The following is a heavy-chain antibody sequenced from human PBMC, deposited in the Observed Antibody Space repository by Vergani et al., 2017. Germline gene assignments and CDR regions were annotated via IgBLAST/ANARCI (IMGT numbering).Heavy chain of an antibody. CDR1: GDSINSGRHF. D-gene: IGHD2-21*01. Sequence: QVQLQESGPGLVKPSQTLSLTCTVSGDSINSGRHFWNWIRQPPGKGLEWIGYIYDSGDTKYNPSLKSRVTMSLDTSKNQFSLNLYSVTAADTAVYYCARGALWWLRQIDSWGQGTLVTVSS. J-gene: IGHJ4*02. CDR3: ARGALWWLRQIDS. V-gene: IGHV4-61*01. CDR2: IYDSGDT.